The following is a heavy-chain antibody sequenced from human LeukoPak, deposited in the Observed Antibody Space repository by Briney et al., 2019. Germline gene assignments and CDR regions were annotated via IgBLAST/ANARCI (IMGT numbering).Heavy chain of an antibody. Sequence: PGGSLRLSCAASGFTFSSYSMNWVRQAPGKGLEWVSSISSSSSYIYYADSVKGRFTISRDNAKNSLYLQMNSLRAEDTAVYYCAREPPPGDENLLRFLEPIRTGGQGTLVTVSS. CDR3: AREPPPGDENLLRFLEPIRT. V-gene: IGHV3-21*01. CDR2: ISSSSSYI. CDR1: GFTFSSYS. J-gene: IGHJ4*02. D-gene: IGHD3-3*01.